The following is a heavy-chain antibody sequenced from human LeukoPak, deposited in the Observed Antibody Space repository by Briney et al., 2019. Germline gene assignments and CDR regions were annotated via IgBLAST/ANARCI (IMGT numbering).Heavy chain of an antibody. CDR1: GFTFSSYT. CDR2: ISGSGGST. CDR3: AKDGEPDPYYFDY. D-gene: IGHD1-26*01. J-gene: IGHJ4*02. V-gene: IGHV3-23*01. Sequence: GGSLRLSCAASGFTFSSYTMSWVRQAPGKGLEWVSAISGSGGSTYYADSVKGRFTISRDNSKNTLYLQMNSLRAEDTAVYYCAKDGEPDPYYFDYWGQGTLVTVSS.